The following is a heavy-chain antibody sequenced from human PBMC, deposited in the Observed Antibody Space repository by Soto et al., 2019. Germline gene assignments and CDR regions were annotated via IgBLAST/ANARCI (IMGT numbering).Heavy chain of an antibody. D-gene: IGHD6-6*01. V-gene: IGHV3-7*01. J-gene: IGHJ6*04. CDR2: IKQDGSEE. CDR3: PREIAAHL. Sequence: EVQLVESGGGLVQPGGSLRLSCAASGFTFSSYWMSWFRQAPGKGLEWVANIKQDGSEENYVDSVKGRFTISRDNAKNALYLQMNRLRVEDTAVYYCPREIAAHLWGKGTTVTVSS. CDR1: GFTFSSYW.